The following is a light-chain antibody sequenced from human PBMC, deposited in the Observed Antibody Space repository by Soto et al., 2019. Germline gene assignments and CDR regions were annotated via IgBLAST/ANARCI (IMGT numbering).Light chain of an antibody. V-gene: IGKV3-15*01. CDR2: GAS. CDR1: QSVSSN. Sequence: EIVMTQSPATLSVSPGERATLSCRASQSVSSNLAWYQQKPGQAPRLLIYGASTRATGIPARFSGSGSGTEFTLTISSLQSEDFAVYYCQQYGRSAGLFTFGPGTKVD. CDR3: QQYGRSAGLFT. J-gene: IGKJ3*01.